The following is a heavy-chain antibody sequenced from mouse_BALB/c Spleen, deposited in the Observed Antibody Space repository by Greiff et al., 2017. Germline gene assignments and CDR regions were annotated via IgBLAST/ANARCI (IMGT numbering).Heavy chain of an antibody. CDR2: INPSNGGT. J-gene: IGHJ3*01. Sequence: QVQLQQSGAELVKPGASVKLSCKASGYTFTSYYMYWVKQRPGQGLEWIGEINPSNGGTNFNEKFKSKATLTVDKSSSTAYMQLSSLTSEDSAVYYCTRGNDYDGPFAYWGQGTLVTVSA. D-gene: IGHD2-4*01. CDR1: GYTFTSYY. V-gene: IGHV1S81*02. CDR3: TRGNDYDGPFAY.